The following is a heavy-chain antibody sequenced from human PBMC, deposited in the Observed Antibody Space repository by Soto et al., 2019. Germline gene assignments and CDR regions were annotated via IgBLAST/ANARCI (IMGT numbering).Heavy chain of an antibody. J-gene: IGHJ4*02. CDR1: GYGFTTYG. CDR3: ARGRYGDY. D-gene: IGHD1-1*01. Sequence: QVHLVQSGAEVKKPGASVKVSCKGSGYGFTTYGITWVRQAPGQGLEWMAWISAHNGNTNYAQKLQGRVTVTRDTATSTAYMELRCVRSDDTAVYYCARGRYGDYWGQGALVTVSS. V-gene: IGHV1-18*01. CDR2: ISAHNGNT.